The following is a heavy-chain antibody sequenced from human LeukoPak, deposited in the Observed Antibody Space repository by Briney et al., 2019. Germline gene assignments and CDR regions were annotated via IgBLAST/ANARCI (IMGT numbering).Heavy chain of an antibody. V-gene: IGHV3-23*01. J-gene: IGHJ4*02. Sequence: GGSLRLSCAASGFTFTNSAVNWVRQAPGKGLEWVSAFSGRDDATFYADSVKGRFTVSRDNSRTAVYLQMNNLRAEDTAVYYCAKAFSGNYRGLLDCWGQGTLVTVSS. D-gene: IGHD1-26*01. CDR3: AKAFSGNYRGLLDC. CDR1: GFTFTNSA. CDR2: FSGRDDAT.